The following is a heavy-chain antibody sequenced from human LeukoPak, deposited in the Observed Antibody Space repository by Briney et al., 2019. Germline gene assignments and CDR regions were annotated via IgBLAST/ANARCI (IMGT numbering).Heavy chain of an antibody. CDR1: GYTFTEYH. D-gene: IGHD5/OR15-5a*01. CDR3: ARFDQVSETAGGY. V-gene: IGHV1-2*02. J-gene: IGHJ4*02. CDR2: INPHSGGT. Sequence: ASVSVSCTASGYTFTEYHMHWVRQAPGQGLEWTGWINPHSGGTNYAQKFQGRVTMTRDTSISTTYMELSRLRSDDTAVYYCARFDQVSETAGGYWGQGTLVTVSS.